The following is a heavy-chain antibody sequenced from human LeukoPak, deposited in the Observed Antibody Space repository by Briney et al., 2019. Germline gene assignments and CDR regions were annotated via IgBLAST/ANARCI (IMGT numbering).Heavy chain of an antibody. CDR3: ARDHYYDSSGYPLWFDP. V-gene: IGHV4-39*07. CDR2: IYYSGST. CDR1: GGSISSSSYY. Sequence: SETLSLTCTVSGGSISSSSYYWGWIRQPPGKGLEWIGSIYYSGSTYYNPSLKSRVTISVDTSKNQFSLKLSSVTAADTAVYYCARDHYYDSSGYPLWFDPWGQGTLVTVSS. J-gene: IGHJ5*02. D-gene: IGHD3-22*01.